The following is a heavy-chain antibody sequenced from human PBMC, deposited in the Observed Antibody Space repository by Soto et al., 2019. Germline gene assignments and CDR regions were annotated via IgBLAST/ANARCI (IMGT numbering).Heavy chain of an antibody. D-gene: IGHD3-22*01. V-gene: IGHV4-31*03. CDR1: GGSISSGGYY. Sequence: QVQLQESGPGLVKPSQTLSLTCTVSGGSISSGGYYWSWIRQHPGKGLEWIGYIYYSGSTYYNPSLKSRVTISVDTSKHQFSLTLSSVTAADTAVYYCARAHYDSSGYYYVFNWFDPWGQGTLVTVSS. CDR3: ARAHYDSSGYYYVFNWFDP. J-gene: IGHJ5*02. CDR2: IYYSGST.